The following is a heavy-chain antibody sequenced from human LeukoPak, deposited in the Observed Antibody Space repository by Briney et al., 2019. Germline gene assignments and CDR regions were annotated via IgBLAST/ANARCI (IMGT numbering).Heavy chain of an antibody. CDR3: CLARSEYHYGMDV. Sequence: SQTLSLTCAISGDSLSSISVAWNWIRQSPSRGLEWLGRTYYRSKWYYEYAVSVKSRINISPDTSKNQFSLQLTSVTPEDTAVYYCCLARSEYHYGMDVWGQGTTVTVSS. CDR1: GDSLSSISVA. D-gene: IGHD3-16*01. CDR2: TYYRSKWYY. J-gene: IGHJ6*02. V-gene: IGHV6-1*01.